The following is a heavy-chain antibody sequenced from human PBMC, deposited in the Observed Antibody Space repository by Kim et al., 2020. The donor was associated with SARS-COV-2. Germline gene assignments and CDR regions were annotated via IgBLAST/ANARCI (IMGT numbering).Heavy chain of an antibody. CDR1: GGSLSGYY. CDR2: IKESVIT. CDR3: ARGEQLVSSRLGGAYYYYYGMDV. D-gene: IGHD6-13*01. J-gene: IGHJ6*02. Sequence: SETLSLTGAVDGGSLSGYYWGWDCHPPGRVGELSGGIKESVITNDKAYRRSGVPIPVDTTHNQFSLKLSSVTAADTAVYYCARGEQLVSSRLGGAYYYYYGMDVWGQGTTVTVSS. V-gene: IGHV4-34*01.